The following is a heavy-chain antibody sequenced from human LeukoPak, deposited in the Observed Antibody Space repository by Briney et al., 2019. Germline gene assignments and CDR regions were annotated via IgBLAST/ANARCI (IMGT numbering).Heavy chain of an antibody. J-gene: IGHJ6*03. CDR3: ARGTVSGNDYYYMDV. CDR1: GYTFTSYG. V-gene: IGHV1-18*01. D-gene: IGHD4-11*01. Sequence: GASVKVSCKAFGYTFTSYGINWVRQARGQGLEWMGWISGSSGNTRYAQKIQGRVTLTTDTSTRTAYMELRSLGSDDTAVYYCARGTVSGNDYYYMDVWGKGTTVTVSS. CDR2: ISGSSGNT.